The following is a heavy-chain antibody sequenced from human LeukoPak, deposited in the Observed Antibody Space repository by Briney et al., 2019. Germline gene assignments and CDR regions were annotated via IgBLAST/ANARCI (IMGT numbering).Heavy chain of an antibody. CDR2: INAGNGNT. V-gene: IGHV1-3*03. Sequence: ASVKVSCKASGYTFTSCAMHWVRQAPGQRLEWMGWINAGNGNTKYSQEFQGRVTITRDTSASTAYMELSILRSEDMAVYYCARGGQQLILGFDYWGQGTLVTVSS. CDR1: GYTFTSCA. D-gene: IGHD6-13*01. CDR3: ARGGQQLILGFDY. J-gene: IGHJ4*02.